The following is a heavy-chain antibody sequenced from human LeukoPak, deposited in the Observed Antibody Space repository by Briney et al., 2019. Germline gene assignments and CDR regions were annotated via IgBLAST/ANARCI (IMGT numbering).Heavy chain of an antibody. CDR2: ISSSSSNI. J-gene: IGHJ4*02. CDR3: ARGPTRFDY. V-gene: IGHV3-21*01. CDR1: GFTFNSYT. Sequence: PGGSLRLSCAASGFTFNSYTMNWVRQAPGKGLEWVPTISSSSSNIYYADSVKGRFTISRDNAKNSLFLQMNSLIAEDTAVYYCARGPTRFDYWGQGTLVTVSS.